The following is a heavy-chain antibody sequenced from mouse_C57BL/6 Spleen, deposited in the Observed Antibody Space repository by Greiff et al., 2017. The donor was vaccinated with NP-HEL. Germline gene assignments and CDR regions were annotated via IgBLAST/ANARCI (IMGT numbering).Heavy chain of an antibody. CDR1: GYTFTSYG. CDR3: ARNYYDWYFDV. V-gene: IGHV1-81*01. J-gene: IGHJ1*03. D-gene: IGHD1-1*01. CDR2: IYPRSGNT. Sequence: LQESGAELARPGASVKLSCKASGYTFTSYGISWVKQRTGQGLEWIGEIYPRSGNTYYNEKFKGKATLTADKSSSTAYMELRSLTSEDSAVYFCARNYYDWYFDVWGTGTTVTVSS.